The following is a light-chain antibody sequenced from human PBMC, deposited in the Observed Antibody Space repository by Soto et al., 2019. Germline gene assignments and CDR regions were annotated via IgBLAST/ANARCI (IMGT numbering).Light chain of an antibody. CDR2: AAS. CDR3: QRYDSNPFT. J-gene: IGKJ5*01. CDR1: QGISNY. V-gene: IGKV1-27*01. Sequence: QMTQSPSSLSASVGDRVTITCRASQGISNYLAWYQQKPGKVPRLLIYAASTLRSGVPSRFSGSGSGTDFALTVTSLQPEDAATYYCQRYDSNPFTFGQGTRLEIK.